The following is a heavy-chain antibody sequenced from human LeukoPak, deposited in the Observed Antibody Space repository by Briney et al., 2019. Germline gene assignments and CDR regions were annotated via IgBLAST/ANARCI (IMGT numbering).Heavy chain of an antibody. D-gene: IGHD3-10*01. CDR3: ARGFYGTGSQFDY. CDR2: IFHTGHT. V-gene: IGHV4-30-2*01. J-gene: IGHJ4*02. CDR1: GGSISSGDYP. Sequence: SETLSLTCAVSGGSISSGDYPWSWIRQPPGKGLEWIGYIFHTGHTSYNPTLKSPVTISMDMSKNQLSLKLSSVTAADTAVYYCARGFYGTGSQFDYWGQRTLVTVAT.